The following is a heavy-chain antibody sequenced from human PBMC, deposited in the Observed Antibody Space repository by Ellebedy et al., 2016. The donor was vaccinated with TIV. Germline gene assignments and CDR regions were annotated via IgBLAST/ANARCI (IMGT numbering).Heavy chain of an antibody. V-gene: IGHV3-23*01. CDR2: ISGSGGST. Sequence: GESLKISCAVSGFNFSIYSMTWVRQAPGKGLEWVSGISGSGGSTYYADSVKDRFTISRDNSKNTLYLQMNNLGAEDTAVFYCARNRHVERGDCLDYWGQGTLVTVSS. J-gene: IGHJ4*02. CDR3: ARNRHVERGDCLDY. CDR1: GFNFSIYS. D-gene: IGHD2-21*02.